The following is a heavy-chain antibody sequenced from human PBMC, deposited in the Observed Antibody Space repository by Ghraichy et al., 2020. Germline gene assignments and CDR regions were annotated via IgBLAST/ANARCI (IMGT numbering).Heavy chain of an antibody. D-gene: IGHD1-26*01. CDR1: GFTFSRYG. CDR3: AKGEDGSPDY. CDR2: RSPDVKTK. J-gene: IGHJ4*02. Sequence: GGSLRLSCAASGFTFSRYGMHWVRQAPGKGLEWVALRSPDVKTKYYADSVKGRFTVSRDDSKNTLFLQMNNLSPEDTGMYYCAKGEDGSPDYWGQGTLVIVSS. V-gene: IGHV3-30*18.